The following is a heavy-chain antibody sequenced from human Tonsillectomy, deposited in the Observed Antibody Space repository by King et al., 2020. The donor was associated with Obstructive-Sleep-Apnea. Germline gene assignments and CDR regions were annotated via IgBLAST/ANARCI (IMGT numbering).Heavy chain of an antibody. J-gene: IGHJ4*02. CDR2: TSDDGGSK. CDR1: GFTFSTYV. Sequence: VQLVESGGGVVQPGRSLRLSCAASGFTFSTYVMHWVRQAPGKGLEWVAATSDDGGSKYYADSVKGRFTISRDNSKNTLFLQMNSLRPEDTAVYYCATEIAVAATFDYWGRGTLVTVSS. V-gene: IGHV3-30-3*01. CDR3: ATEIAVAATFDY. D-gene: IGHD6-19*01.